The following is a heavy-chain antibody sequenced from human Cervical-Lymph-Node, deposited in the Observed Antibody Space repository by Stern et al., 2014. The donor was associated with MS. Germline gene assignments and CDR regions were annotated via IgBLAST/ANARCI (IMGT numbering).Heavy chain of an antibody. CDR3: ASLYSSSSQNFDY. J-gene: IGHJ4*02. V-gene: IGHV1-69*01. CDR2: IIPIFGTA. CDR1: GGTFSSYA. Sequence: VQLVESGAEVKKPGSSVKVSCKASGGTFSSYAISWVRQAPGQGLEWRGGIIPIFGTANYAQKFQGRVTITADESTSTAYMELSSLRSEDTAVYYCASLYSSSSQNFDYWGQGTLVTVSS. D-gene: IGHD6-6*01.